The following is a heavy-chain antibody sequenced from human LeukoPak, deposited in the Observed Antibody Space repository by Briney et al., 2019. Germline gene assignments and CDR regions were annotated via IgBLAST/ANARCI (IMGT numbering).Heavy chain of an antibody. J-gene: IGHJ4*02. V-gene: IGHV3-21*01. CDR1: GFTFSSYS. D-gene: IGHD3-3*01. CDR2: ISSSSSYI. Sequence: GGSLRLSCAASGFTFSSYSMNWVRQAPGEGLEWVSSISSSSSYIYYADSVKGRFTISRDNAKNTLYLQMNSLRAEDTAVYYCAKDLAGVLRFFEWLLGIDYWGQGTLVTVSS. CDR3: AKDLAGVLRFFEWLLGIDY.